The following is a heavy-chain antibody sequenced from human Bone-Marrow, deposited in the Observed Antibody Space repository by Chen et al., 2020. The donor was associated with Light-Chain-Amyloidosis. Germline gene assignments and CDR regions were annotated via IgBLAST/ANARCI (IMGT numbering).Heavy chain of an antibody. Sequence: QVQLVESGGGVVQPGGSLRLSCAASGFIFSYYGMHWVRQAPGKGLEWXXFIRYDGSDKDYADSVKGRFTSSRDNSKNTLFLQMKILRAYDTAVYYCAKDSGGYFDSSGPLSWGQGTLVTVSS. V-gene: IGHV3-30*02. J-gene: IGHJ4*02. CDR1: GFIFSYYG. CDR3: AKDSGGYFDSSGPLS. CDR2: IRYDGSDK. D-gene: IGHD3-22*01.